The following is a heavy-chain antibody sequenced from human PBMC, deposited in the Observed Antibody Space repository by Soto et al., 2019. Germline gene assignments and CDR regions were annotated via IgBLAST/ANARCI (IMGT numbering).Heavy chain of an antibody. Sequence: QAQLVQSGAEVKKPGSSVKVSCEASGGTFSSYAISWVRQAPGQGLEWMGGIIPIFGTPNYAQKFQGRVTITADESTSTAYMELNSLRSEDTAVYYCARGYSGGSGIYSYYGMDVWGQGTAVTVSS. CDR1: GGTFSSYA. CDR3: ARGYSGGSGIYSYYGMDV. CDR2: IIPIFGTP. J-gene: IGHJ6*02. D-gene: IGHD3-10*01. V-gene: IGHV1-69*01.